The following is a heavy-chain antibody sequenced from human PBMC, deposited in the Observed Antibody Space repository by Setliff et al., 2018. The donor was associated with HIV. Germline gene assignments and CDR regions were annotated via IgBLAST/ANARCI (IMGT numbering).Heavy chain of an antibody. CDR1: GFTFSSYS. J-gene: IGHJ3*01. CDR2: ISSSSSYI. CDR3: ARLGHCYGGGCNFDTFDV. V-gene: IGHV3-21*04. D-gene: IGHD2-15*01. Sequence: PGGSLRLSCATSGFTFSSYSMNWVRQAPGKGLEWVSSISSSSSYIYYADSVKGRFTISRDNAKNSLYLQMNSLSAEDTAVYYCARLGHCYGGGCNFDTFDVWGQGTMVTVSS.